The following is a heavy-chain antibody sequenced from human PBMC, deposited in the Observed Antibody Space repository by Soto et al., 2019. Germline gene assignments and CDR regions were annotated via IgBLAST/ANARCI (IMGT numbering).Heavy chain of an antibody. CDR1: GGTFSIYI. J-gene: IGHJ4*02. D-gene: IGHD6-13*01. CDR2: VIPIFDVT. Sequence: QVQLVQSGSEVKKPGSSVKVSCKASGGTFSIYIISWVRQAPGQGLEWMGRVIPIFDVTSYAQRFQGRVTITADKSTTTAYMELSSLRSEDTAVYYCARDRDNSNWPNFDYWGQGTLVTVSS. CDR3: ARDRDNSNWPNFDY. V-gene: IGHV1-69*02.